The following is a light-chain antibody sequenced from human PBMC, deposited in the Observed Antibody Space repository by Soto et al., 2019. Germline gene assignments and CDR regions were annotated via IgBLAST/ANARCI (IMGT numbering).Light chain of an antibody. CDR3: CSFAGGGATWV. V-gene: IGLV2-23*01. CDR1: NSDVGSYKF. J-gene: IGLJ3*02. CDR2: EAT. Sequence: QSVLTQPASVSGSPGQSITISCTGTNSDVGSYKFVSWYQQHPGEVPKLIIYEATKRPSGLSNRFSGSKSGNTASPTISGLQAEDEADYYCCSFAGGGATWVFGGGTKVTVL.